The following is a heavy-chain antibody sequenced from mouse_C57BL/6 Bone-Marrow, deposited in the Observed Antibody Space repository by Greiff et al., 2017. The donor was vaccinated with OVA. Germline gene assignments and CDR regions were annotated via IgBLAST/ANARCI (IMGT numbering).Heavy chain of an antibody. V-gene: IGHV1-72*01. J-gene: IGHJ3*01. CDR2: IDPNSGGT. CDR1: GYTFTSYW. D-gene: IGHD1-1*01. Sequence: QVQLKQSGAELVKPGASVKLSCKASGYTFTSYWMHWVKQRPGRGLEWIGRIDPNSGGTKYNEKFKSKATLTVDKPSSTAYMQLSSLTSEDSAVYYCARYYGSSYEAWFAYWGQGTLVTVSA. CDR3: ARYYGSSYEAWFAY.